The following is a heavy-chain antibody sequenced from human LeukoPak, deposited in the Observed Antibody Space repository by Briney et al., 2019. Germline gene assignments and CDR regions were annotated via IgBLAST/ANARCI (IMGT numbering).Heavy chain of an antibody. Sequence: GGSLRLSCAASGFIFSSYAMTWVRQAPGKGLEWVSAISGSGGSTYYADSVTGRFTISRDNSKNTLYLQMNSLRAEDTAVYYCAKDRERYQLLRNFDYWGQGTLVTVSS. CDR1: GFIFSSYA. J-gene: IGHJ4*02. CDR2: ISGSGGST. CDR3: AKDRERYQLLRNFDY. V-gene: IGHV3-23*01. D-gene: IGHD2-2*01.